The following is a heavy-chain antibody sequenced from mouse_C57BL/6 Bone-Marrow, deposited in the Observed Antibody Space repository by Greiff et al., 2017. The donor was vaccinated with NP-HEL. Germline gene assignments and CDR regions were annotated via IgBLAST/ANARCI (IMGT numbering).Heavy chain of an antibody. CDR3: AKNPWEHAMDY. V-gene: IGHV2-4*01. J-gene: IGHJ4*01. CDR1: GFSLTSYG. CDR2: IWSGGST. Sequence: VKLMESGPGLVQPSQSLSITCTVSGFSLTSYGVHWVRQPPGKGLEWLGVIWSGGSTDYNAAFISRLSISKDNSKSQVFFKMNSLQADDTAIYYCAKNPWEHAMDYWGQGTSVTVSS. D-gene: IGHD4-1*01.